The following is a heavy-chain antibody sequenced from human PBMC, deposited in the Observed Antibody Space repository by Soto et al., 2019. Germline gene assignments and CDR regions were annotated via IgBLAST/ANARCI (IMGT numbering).Heavy chain of an antibody. V-gene: IGHV1-3*01. CDR2: INAGNGNT. CDR1: GYTFTNYA. J-gene: IGHJ4*02. D-gene: IGHD6-19*01. Sequence: ASVKVSCKASGYTFTNYAMHWVRQAPGQRLEWMGWINAGNGNTKYSQKFQGRVTITRDTSASTAYMELSSLRSEDTAVYYCARAVAVPADFDYWGQGTLVTVSS. CDR3: ARAVAVPADFDY.